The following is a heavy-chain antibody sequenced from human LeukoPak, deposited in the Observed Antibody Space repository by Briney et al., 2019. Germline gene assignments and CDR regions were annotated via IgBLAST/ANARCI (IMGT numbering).Heavy chain of an antibody. CDR1: GFTFSSYA. Sequence: GGSLRLSCAVSGFTFSSYAMNWVRQAPGKGPEWVSGITGSGGSTYYADSVKGRFTISRDNSKNTLYLQMNSLRAEDTAVYYCAKGDYSNYVRSYFDYWGQGTLVTVSS. V-gene: IGHV3-23*01. CDR3: AKGDYSNYVRSYFDY. D-gene: IGHD4-11*01. CDR2: ITGSGGST. J-gene: IGHJ4*02.